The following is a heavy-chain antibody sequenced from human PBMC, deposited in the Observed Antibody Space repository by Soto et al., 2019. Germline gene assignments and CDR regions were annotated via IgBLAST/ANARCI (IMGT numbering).Heavy chain of an antibody. CDR2: VNPSRGTA. CDR1: GYAFSNYN. CDR3: ARIASPGKTFFEY. J-gene: IGHJ4*02. D-gene: IGHD2-21*01. V-gene: IGHV1-46*01. Sequence: ASVKISCKASGYAFSNYNIHWVRQAPGQGRQWMGEVNPSRGTAGYAETFQGRVTMTRDASTRTVYMVLTSLTPEDTAIYYCARIASPGKTFFEYWGQGSLVTVSS.